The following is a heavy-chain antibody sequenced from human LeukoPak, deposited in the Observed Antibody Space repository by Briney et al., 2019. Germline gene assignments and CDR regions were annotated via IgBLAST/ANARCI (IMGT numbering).Heavy chain of an antibody. CDR3: ARVTNPSGYFLLDAFDI. V-gene: IGHV4-4*07. Sequence: SETLSLTRTVSGGSISSYYWSWIRQPAGKGLEWIGRIYTSGSTNYNPSLKSRVTISLDTSKNHFSLKLSSVTAADTAVYYCARVTNPSGYFLLDAFDIWGQGTMVTVSS. CDR2: IYTSGST. CDR1: GGSISSYY. D-gene: IGHD3-3*01. J-gene: IGHJ3*02.